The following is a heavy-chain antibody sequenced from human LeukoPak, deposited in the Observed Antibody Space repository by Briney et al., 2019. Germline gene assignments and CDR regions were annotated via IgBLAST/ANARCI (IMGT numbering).Heavy chain of an antibody. CDR1: GGSISNYY. V-gene: IGHV4-59*01. J-gene: IGHJ4*02. Sequence: KPSETLSLTCTASGGSISNYYWSWIRQPPGKGLECIGYINYSGSTNYNPSLKSRVTISVDTSNNQFSLKLSSVTAADTAVYYCARSPGVYFDYWGQGTLVTVSS. D-gene: IGHD3-10*01. CDR2: INYSGST. CDR3: ARSPGVYFDY.